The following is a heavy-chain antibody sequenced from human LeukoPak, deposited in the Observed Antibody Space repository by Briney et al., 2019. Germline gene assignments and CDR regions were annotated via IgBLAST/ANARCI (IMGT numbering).Heavy chain of an antibody. D-gene: IGHD3-16*02. Sequence: GGSLRLSCAASGFTFSSYWMSWVRQAPGKGLEWVANIKQDGSEKYYVDSVKGRFTISRDNAKNSLYMQMNSLRAEDTDVYYCARDRGGGLGELSLVSPFPLDYWGQGTLVTVSS. J-gene: IGHJ4*02. CDR3: ARDRGGGLGELSLVSPFPLDY. V-gene: IGHV3-7*01. CDR2: IKQDGSEK. CDR1: GFTFSSYW.